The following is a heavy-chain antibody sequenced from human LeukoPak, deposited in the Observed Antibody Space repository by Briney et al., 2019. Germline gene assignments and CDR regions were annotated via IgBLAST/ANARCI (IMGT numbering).Heavy chain of an antibody. J-gene: IGHJ4*02. Sequence: GGSLRLSCAASGFTFTSYAMHWVRQAPGKGLEWVALISYDGNNKYYADSVKGRFTISRDNSKNTLYLQMNSLRAEDTAMYYCAKSQLGYCDGGSCYGCDYWGQGTLVTVSS. D-gene: IGHD2-15*01. V-gene: IGHV3-30-3*02. CDR1: GFTFTSYA. CDR2: ISYDGNNK. CDR3: AKSQLGYCDGGSCYGCDY.